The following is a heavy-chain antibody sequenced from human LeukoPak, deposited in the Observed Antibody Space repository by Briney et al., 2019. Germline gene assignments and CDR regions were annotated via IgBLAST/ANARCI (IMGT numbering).Heavy chain of an antibody. J-gene: IGHJ4*02. CDR2: ISSSSSYI. CDR1: GIIFSDYA. Sequence: GGSLRLSCAVSGIIFSDYAMHWVRQAPGKGLEWVSSISSSSSYIYYGDSVKGRFTISRDNAKNSLYLQMNSLRAEDTAVYYCAKDLSGSYWVDFDYWGQGTLVTVSS. CDR3: AKDLSGSYWVDFDY. V-gene: IGHV3-21*01. D-gene: IGHD1-26*01.